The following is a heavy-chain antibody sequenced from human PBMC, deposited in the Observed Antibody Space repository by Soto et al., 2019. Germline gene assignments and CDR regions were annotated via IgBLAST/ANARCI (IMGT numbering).Heavy chain of an antibody. Sequence: PSETVSLTCTVSGGSISSGDYYWSWIRQPPGKGLEWIGYIYYSGSTYYNPSLKSRVTISVDTSKNQFSLKLSSVTAADTAVYYCARAAHYSGSYPLGYWGQGTLVTVSS. D-gene: IGHD1-26*01. CDR2: IYYSGST. J-gene: IGHJ4*02. CDR3: ARAAHYSGSYPLGY. V-gene: IGHV4-30-4*01. CDR1: GGSISSGDYY.